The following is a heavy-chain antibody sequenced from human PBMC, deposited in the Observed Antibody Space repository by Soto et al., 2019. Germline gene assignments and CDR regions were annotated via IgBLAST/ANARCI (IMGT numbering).Heavy chain of an antibody. CDR3: ARDRRALAVAIPRDYYYGMDV. V-gene: IGHV1-69*13. Sequence: ASVKVSCKASGGTFSSYAISWVRQAPGQGLEWMGGIIPIFGTANYAQKFQGRVTITADESTSTAYMELSSLRSEDTAVYYCARDRRALAVAIPRDYYYGMDVWGQGTTVTVSS. CDR1: GGTFSSYA. J-gene: IGHJ6*02. D-gene: IGHD6-19*01. CDR2: IIPIFGTA.